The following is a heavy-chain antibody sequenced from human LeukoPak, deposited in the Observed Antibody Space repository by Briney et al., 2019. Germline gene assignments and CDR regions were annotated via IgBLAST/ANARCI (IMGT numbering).Heavy chain of an antibody. D-gene: IGHD1-7*01. CDR3: ARDWGMELELQIRFDY. CDR1: GFTFSSYA. V-gene: IGHV3-23*01. J-gene: IGHJ4*02. CDR2: ISGSGGST. Sequence: GGSLRLSCAPSGFTFSSYAMSWVRQAPGKGLKWVSAISGSGGSTYYADSVKGRFTISRDNSKNTLYLQMNSLRAEDTAVYYCARDWGMELELQIRFDYWGQGTLVTVSS.